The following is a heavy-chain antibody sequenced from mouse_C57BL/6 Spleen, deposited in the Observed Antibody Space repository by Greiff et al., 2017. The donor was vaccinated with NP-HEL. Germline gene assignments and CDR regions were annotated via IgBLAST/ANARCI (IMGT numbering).Heavy chain of an antibody. V-gene: IGHV1-50*01. CDR3: ARAHNYYFDY. Sequence: QVQLQQSGAELVKPGASVKLSCKASGYTFTSYWMQWVKQRPGQGLEWIGEIDPSDSYTNYNQKFKGKATLTVDTSSSTAYMQLSSLTSEDSAVYYCARAHNYYFDYWGQGTTLTVSS. D-gene: IGHD1-3*01. J-gene: IGHJ2*01. CDR2: IDPSDSYT. CDR1: GYTFTSYW.